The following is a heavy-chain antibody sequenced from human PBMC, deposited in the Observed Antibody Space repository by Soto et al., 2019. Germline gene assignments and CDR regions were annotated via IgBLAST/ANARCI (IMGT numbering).Heavy chain of an antibody. CDR3: AKPTVTSYWYFDL. CDR2: ITDSAGNT. J-gene: IGHJ2*01. D-gene: IGHD4-17*01. CDR1: GFTFSSYA. Sequence: EVQLLESGGGLVQPGGSLRLSCAASGFTFSSYAMSWFRQAPGKGLERVSVITDSAGNTNYADSVKGRFTISRDNSKNTLYLQNNSLRAEDTAVYYCAKPTVTSYWYFDLWGRGTLVTVSS. V-gene: IGHV3-23*01.